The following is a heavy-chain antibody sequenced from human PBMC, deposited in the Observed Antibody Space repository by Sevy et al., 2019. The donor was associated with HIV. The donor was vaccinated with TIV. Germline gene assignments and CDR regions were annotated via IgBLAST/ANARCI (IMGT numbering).Heavy chain of an antibody. V-gene: IGHV3-33*01. J-gene: IGHJ6*02. CDR3: ARDLSGYSGYDYGFDYYGMDV. Sequence: GGSLRLSCAASEFTFSSYGMHWVRQAPGKGLEWVAVIWYDGSNKYYADSVKGRFTISRDNSKNTLYLQMNSLRAEDTAVYYCARDLSGYSGYDYGFDYYGMDVWGQGTTVTVS. CDR1: EFTFSSYG. CDR2: IWYDGSNK. D-gene: IGHD5-12*01.